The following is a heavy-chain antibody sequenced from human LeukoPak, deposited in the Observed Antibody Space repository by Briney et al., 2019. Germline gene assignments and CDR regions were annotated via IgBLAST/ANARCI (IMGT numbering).Heavy chain of an antibody. V-gene: IGHV1-69*06. CDR1: GGTFSSYA. J-gene: IGHJ4*02. CDR3: ARDRGDGLYYFDY. CDR2: IIPIFGTA. Sequence: SVKVSCKASGGTFSSYAISWVRQAPGQGLEWMGGIIPIFGTANYAQKFQGRVTITADKSTSTAYMELSSLRSEDTAVYYCARDRGDGLYYFDYWGQGTLVTVSS.